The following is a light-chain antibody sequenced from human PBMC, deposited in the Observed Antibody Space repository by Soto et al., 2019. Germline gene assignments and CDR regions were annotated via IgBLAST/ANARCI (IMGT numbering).Light chain of an antibody. CDR2: KAS. J-gene: IGKJ5*01. Sequence: DIQMTRSPSTLSGSVGDRVTITCRASQTISSWLAWYQQKPGKAPKLLIYKASTLKSGVPSRFSGSGSGTEFTLSMSRLEPEDFAVYYCQQYDNSPITFGQGTRLEIK. V-gene: IGKV1-5*03. CDR1: QTISSW. CDR3: QQYDNSPIT.